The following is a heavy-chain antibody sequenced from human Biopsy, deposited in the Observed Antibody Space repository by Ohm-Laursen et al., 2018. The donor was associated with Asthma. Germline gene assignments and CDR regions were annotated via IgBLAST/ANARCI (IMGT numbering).Heavy chain of an antibody. CDR3: ARGNHHLDYGGNSGAFDI. J-gene: IGHJ3*02. CDR1: GFTFMTYG. Sequence: GSLRLSCAASGFTFMTYGMHWVRQVPGKGLEWVANIKHDGTEKNHVDSLKGRFTISRDNSKNTLYLQMNSLRAEDTAVYYCARGNHHLDYGGNSGAFDIWGQGTMVTVS. V-gene: IGHV3-30*02. D-gene: IGHD4-23*01. CDR2: IKHDGTEK.